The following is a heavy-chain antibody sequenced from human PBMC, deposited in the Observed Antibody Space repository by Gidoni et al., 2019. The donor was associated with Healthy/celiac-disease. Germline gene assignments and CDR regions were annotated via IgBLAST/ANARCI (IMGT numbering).Heavy chain of an antibody. J-gene: IGHJ4*02. CDR1: GFTFSSYA. CDR2: ISGSGGST. D-gene: IGHD3-16*01. V-gene: IGHV3-23*01. Sequence: EVQLLASGGGLVQPGAYLRIACAASGFTFSSYAMSCVRQSQGKGLECVSAISGSGGSTYYADYVKGRFTISRDNSKNTLYLKMNSLRAEDTAVYYCLGGFDYWGQGTLVTVSS. CDR3: LGGFDY.